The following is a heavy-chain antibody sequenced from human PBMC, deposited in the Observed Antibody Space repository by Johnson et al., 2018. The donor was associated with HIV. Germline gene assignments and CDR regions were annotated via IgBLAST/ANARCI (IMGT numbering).Heavy chain of an antibody. V-gene: IGHV3-NL1*01. Sequence: QVQLVESGGGVVQPGGSLRLSCAASGFTFSNYGMHWVRQAPGKGLEWVSVIYSGGRTYYADFVQGRFTISRDNSKNTVYLLMNSLRGEDTAVYYCARILLGYCRAWGQGTMVTVSS. D-gene: IGHD2-15*01. CDR1: GFTFSNYG. CDR3: ARILLGYCRA. J-gene: IGHJ3*01. CDR2: IYSGGRT.